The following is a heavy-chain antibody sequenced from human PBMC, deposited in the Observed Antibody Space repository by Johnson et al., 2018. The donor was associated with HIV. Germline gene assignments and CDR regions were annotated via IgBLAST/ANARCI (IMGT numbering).Heavy chain of an antibody. CDR1: GFSFDDYG. CDR3: ARDPSSQYSRLTGDFGSFDM. J-gene: IGHJ3*02. CDR2: VSWIGGSI. V-gene: IGHV3-20*04. D-gene: IGHD7-27*01. Sequence: MQLVESGGGVVRPGGSLRLSCEGSGFSFDDYGMSWVRQAPGMGLEWVSGVSWIGGSIGYADSVKGRFSISRDNVKNSLYLQMNSLRLEDTALYYCARDPSSQYSRLTGDFGSFDMWGQGTMVIVAS.